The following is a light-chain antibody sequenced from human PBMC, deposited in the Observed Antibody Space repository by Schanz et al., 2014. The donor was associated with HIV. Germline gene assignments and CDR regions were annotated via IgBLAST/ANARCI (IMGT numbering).Light chain of an antibody. CDR1: SSDIGGYNS. CDR2: DVN. Sequence: QSALTQPASVSGSPGQSITISCTGTSSDIGGYNSVSWYQQNPGKAPKLMLFDVNNRPSGVSNRFSGSKSGNTASLTISGLQAEDEADYYCSSYAGSNNFWVFGGGTKLTVL. J-gene: IGLJ3*02. CDR3: SSYAGSNNFWV. V-gene: IGLV2-14*01.